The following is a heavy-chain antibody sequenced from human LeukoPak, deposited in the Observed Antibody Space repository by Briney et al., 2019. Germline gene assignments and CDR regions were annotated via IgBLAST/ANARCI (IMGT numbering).Heavy chain of an antibody. J-gene: IGHJ4*02. V-gene: IGHV4-39*01. CDR3: ARGPYYYDSSGYYRDYFDY. D-gene: IGHD3-22*01. CDR1: GGSISSSSYY. Sequence: SETLSLTCTVSGGSISSSSYYWGWIRQPPGKGLEWIGSIYYSGSTYYNPSLKSRVTISVDTSKNQFSLKLSSVTAADTAVYYCARGPYYYDSSGYYRDYFDYWGQGTLVTVSS. CDR2: IYYSGST.